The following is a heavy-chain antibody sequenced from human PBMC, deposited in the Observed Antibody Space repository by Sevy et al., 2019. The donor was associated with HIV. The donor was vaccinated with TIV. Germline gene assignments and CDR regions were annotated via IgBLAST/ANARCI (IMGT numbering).Heavy chain of an antibody. V-gene: IGHV3-9*01. CDR3: ARGPPDGSYDYFDY. CDR1: GFTFDDYA. D-gene: IGHD1-26*01. J-gene: IGHJ4*02. CDR2: IGWNSGSI. Sequence: GGSLRLSCAASGFTFDDYAMHWVRQAPGKGLEWVSGIGWNSGSIIYADSVKGRFTISRDNAKNSLYLQMNSLRAEDTAVYYCARGPPDGSYDYFDYWGQGTLVTVSS.